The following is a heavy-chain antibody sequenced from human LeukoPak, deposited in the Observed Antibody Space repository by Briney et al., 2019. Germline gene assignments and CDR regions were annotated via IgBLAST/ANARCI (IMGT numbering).Heavy chain of an antibody. CDR3: ARGGTSWFD. Sequence: GGSLRLSCAASGFTFTSYWMSWVRQAPGKGLEWVANIKQEGREKYYVDSVKGRYTNSRDNAKNSLYRQLNSPRAEDTAVYYCARGGTSWFDWGQGTLVSVCS. V-gene: IGHV3-7*01. J-gene: IGHJ4*02. CDR1: GFTFTSYW. CDR2: IKQEGREK. D-gene: IGHD3-16*01.